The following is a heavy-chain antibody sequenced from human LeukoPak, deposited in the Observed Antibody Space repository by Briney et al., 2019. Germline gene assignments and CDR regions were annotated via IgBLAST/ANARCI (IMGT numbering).Heavy chain of an antibody. D-gene: IGHD3-10*01. J-gene: IGHJ5*02. Sequence: PSETLSLTCTVSGGSISSYYWSWIRQPPGKGLEWIGHIYYSGSTNYSPSLKSRVTISVDTSKNQFSLKLSSVTAADTAVYYCARTKWFGELFDPWGQGTLVTVSS. CDR1: GGSISSYY. V-gene: IGHV4-59*08. CDR3: ARTKWFGELFDP. CDR2: IYYSGST.